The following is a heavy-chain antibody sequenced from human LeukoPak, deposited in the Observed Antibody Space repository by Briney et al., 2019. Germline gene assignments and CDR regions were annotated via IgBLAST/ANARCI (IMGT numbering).Heavy chain of an antibody. CDR2: INWNGGSR. V-gene: IGHV3-20*04. Sequence: PGGSLRLSCAASGFKFDDYGMSWVRHVPGKGLEWVSGINWNGGSRGYADSVKGRFTVSRDNAKNSVYLQMNSLKTEDTAVYYCTRAVDYGDYDFDYWGQGTLVTVSS. CDR1: GFKFDDYG. CDR3: TRAVDYGDYDFDY. J-gene: IGHJ4*02. D-gene: IGHD4-17*01.